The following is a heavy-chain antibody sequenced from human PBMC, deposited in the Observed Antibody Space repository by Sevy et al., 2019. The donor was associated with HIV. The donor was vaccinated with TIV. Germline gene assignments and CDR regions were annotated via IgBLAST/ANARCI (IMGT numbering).Heavy chain of an antibody. Sequence: GGSLRLSCAASGFIFRSYVMSWVRQAPGKGLEWVSTISGSGGYTYYADSVKGRFTISRDNSKNTLGLEMNSLRVEDTAVYYCAGGSWSGFDYWGQGTLVTVSS. J-gene: IGHJ4*02. CDR2: ISGSGGYT. CDR1: GFIFRSYV. CDR3: AGGSWSGFDY. V-gene: IGHV3-23*01. D-gene: IGHD3-3*01.